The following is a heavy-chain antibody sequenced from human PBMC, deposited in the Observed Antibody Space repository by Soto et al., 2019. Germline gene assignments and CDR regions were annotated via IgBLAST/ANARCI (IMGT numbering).Heavy chain of an antibody. CDR2: ISHSGTT. Sequence: SETLSLTCAVSGYSISSGYYWGWIRQPPGRGLEWIGSISHSGTTYYNPSLRSRVTISIDTSNNQFSLKLSSVTAADTAVYYCARASGGNSGWGHWSDPWGQGTLVTVSS. D-gene: IGHD2-21*02. CDR3: ARASGGNSGWGHWSDP. J-gene: IGHJ5*02. CDR1: GYSISSGYY. V-gene: IGHV4-38-2*01.